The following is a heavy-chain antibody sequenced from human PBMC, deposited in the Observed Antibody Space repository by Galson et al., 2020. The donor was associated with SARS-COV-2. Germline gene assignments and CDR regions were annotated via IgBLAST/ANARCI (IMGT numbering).Heavy chain of an antibody. CDR2: ISGSGDST. D-gene: IGHD4-17*01. V-gene: IGHV3-23*01. J-gene: IGHJ4*02. CDR1: GFSFSSYA. CDR3: AKDRAPLGYGDYVADY. Sequence: GGSLRLSCAASGFSFSSYAISWVRQAPGKGLEWVSTISGSGDSTYYADSVKGRFTISRDNSRDTLYLRMNGLRAEDTALYYCAKDRAPLGYGDYVADYWGQGTLVTVSS.